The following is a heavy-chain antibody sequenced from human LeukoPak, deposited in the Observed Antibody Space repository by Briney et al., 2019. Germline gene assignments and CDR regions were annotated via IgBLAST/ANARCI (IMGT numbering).Heavy chain of an antibody. D-gene: IGHD5-12*01. CDR1: GFTFDDYT. CDR2: ISWDGGST. Sequence: GGSLRLSCAASGFTFDDYTMHWVRQAPGKGLEWVSLISWDGGSTYYADSVKGRFTISRDNSKNSLYLQMNSLRTEDTALYYCAKEASAFHSGYAEFDYWGQGTLVTVSS. V-gene: IGHV3-43*01. CDR3: AKEASAFHSGYAEFDY. J-gene: IGHJ4*02.